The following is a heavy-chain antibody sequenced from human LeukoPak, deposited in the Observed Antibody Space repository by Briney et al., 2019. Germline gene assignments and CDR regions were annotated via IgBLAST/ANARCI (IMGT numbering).Heavy chain of an antibody. Sequence: PGGSLRLSCAASGFTFSSYWMSWVRQAPGKGLEWVANIKQDGSEKYYVDSVKGRFSISRDNAKSSLDLQMNNLRAEDTAVYYCATTQTFDYWGQGTLVTVSS. J-gene: IGHJ4*02. CDR2: IKQDGSEK. CDR1: GFTFSSYW. CDR3: ATTQTFDY. V-gene: IGHV3-7*03. D-gene: IGHD2-15*01.